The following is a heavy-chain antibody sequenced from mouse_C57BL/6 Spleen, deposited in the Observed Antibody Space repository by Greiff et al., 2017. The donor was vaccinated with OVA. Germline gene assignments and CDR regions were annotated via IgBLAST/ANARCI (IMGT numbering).Heavy chain of an antibody. V-gene: IGHV5-17*01. D-gene: IGHD1-1*01. CDR1: GFTFSDSG. Sequence: EVKVVESGGGLVKPGGSLKLSCAASGFTFSDSGMHWVRQAPEKGLEWVAYISSGSSTIYYADTVKGRFTISRDNAKNTLFLQMTSLRSEDTAMYYCARGTTVYFDYWGQGTTLTVSS. CDR3: ARGTTVYFDY. CDR2: ISSGSSTI. J-gene: IGHJ2*01.